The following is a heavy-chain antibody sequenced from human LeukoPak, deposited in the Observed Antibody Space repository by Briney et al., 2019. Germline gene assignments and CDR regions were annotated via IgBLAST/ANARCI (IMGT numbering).Heavy chain of an antibody. V-gene: IGHV1-69*05. CDR2: IVPMFGTA. D-gene: IGHD1-26*01. CDR1: GGTFSSYA. J-gene: IGHJ4*02. CDR3: ARTGPYTGSYEY. Sequence: ASVKVSCKASGGTFSSYAIGWVRQAPGQGLEWMGGIVPMFGTANYAQRFQGRVTITTDESTSTTYMELSSLRSEDTAVYYCARTGPYTGSYEYWGQGPLVPVSS.